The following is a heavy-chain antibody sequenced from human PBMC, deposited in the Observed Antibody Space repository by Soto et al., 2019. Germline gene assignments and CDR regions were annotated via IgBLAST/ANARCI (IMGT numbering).Heavy chain of an antibody. Sequence: GGSLRLSCAASGFTFSSYAMSWVRQAPGKGLEWVSAISGSGGSTYYADSVKGRFTISRDNSKNTLYLQMNSLRAEDTAVYYCAKNLRFLEWLPNWFDPWGQGTLVTVSS. CDR1: GFTFSSYA. D-gene: IGHD3-3*01. V-gene: IGHV3-23*01. CDR2: ISGSGGST. CDR3: AKNLRFLEWLPNWFDP. J-gene: IGHJ5*02.